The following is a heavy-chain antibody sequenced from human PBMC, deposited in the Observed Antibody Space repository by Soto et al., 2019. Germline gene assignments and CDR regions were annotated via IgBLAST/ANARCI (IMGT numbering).Heavy chain of an antibody. CDR2: VNPNNGDT. CDR3: AKVSRKGSAIDFDY. Sequence: QVQLVQSGAELKKPGASVKVSCKASGYTFSNYDMNWVRQATGQGPEWIGWVNPNNGDTGYAQKFQGRVTLSTDISTTTAYMELTSLRSEDTANYYCAKVSRKGSAIDFDYWGQGTLITVSS. D-gene: IGHD3-10*01. CDR1: GYTFSNYD. J-gene: IGHJ4*02. V-gene: IGHV1-8*01.